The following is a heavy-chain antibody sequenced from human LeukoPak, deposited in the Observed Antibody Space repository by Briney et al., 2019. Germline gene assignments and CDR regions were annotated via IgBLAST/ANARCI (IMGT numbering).Heavy chain of an antibody. CDR3: ARDRYYYDSSGNYWLFDY. J-gene: IGHJ4*02. CDR2: IYYSGST. Sequence: SSETLSLTCTVSGASISSSSYYWGWIRQPPGKGLEWIGSIYYSGSTYYNPSLKSRVTMSVDTSKNQFSLKLSSVTAADTALYYCARDRYYYDSSGNYWLFDYWGQGTLVTVSS. V-gene: IGHV4-39*07. D-gene: IGHD3-22*01. CDR1: GASISSSSYY.